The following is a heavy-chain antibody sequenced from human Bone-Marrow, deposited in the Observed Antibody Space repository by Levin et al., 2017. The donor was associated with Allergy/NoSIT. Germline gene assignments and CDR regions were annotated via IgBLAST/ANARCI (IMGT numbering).Heavy chain of an antibody. CDR1: GFLFSDYY. J-gene: IGHJ4*02. CDR3: ARDTESETYSDPSFDS. D-gene: IGHD1-26*01. Sequence: NAGGSLRLSCAASGFLFSDYYMSWIRQAPGKGLEWVSFISSSGSTTYYADSVKGRFTISRDNARNSLYLQLSSLRADDTAVYYCARDTESETYSDPSFDSWGQGTLVTVSA. V-gene: IGHV3-11*01. CDR2: ISSSGSTT.